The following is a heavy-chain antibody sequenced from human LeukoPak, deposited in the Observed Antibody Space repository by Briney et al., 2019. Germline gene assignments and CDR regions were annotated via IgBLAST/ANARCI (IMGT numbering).Heavy chain of an antibody. Sequence: PGGSLRLSCAASGFTFSNYAMTWVRQAPGKGLEWVSGISGGGFSTYYADSVKGRFTISRDNSKSTLYLQMNSLRAEDTAVYYCAKDFFRGVDPRTFDVWGQGTMVSVSS. J-gene: IGHJ3*01. CDR3: AKDFFRGVDPRTFDV. CDR2: ISGGGFST. D-gene: IGHD2/OR15-2a*01. V-gene: IGHV3-23*01. CDR1: GFTFSNYA.